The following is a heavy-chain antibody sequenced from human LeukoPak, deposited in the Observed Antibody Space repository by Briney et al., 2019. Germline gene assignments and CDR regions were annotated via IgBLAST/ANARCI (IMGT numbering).Heavy chain of an antibody. CDR2: IMIGGDGK. CDR1: GFTFNNYA. V-gene: IGHV3-23*01. CDR3: VRAAPQNFYPSSCSLFDK. J-gene: IGHJ4*02. D-gene: IGHD2-2*01. Sequence: GGSLRLSCAGSGFTFNNYAMSWVRRAPRKGLEWVSTIMIGGDGKHHADSVKGRFTISRDRSESTLFLQMDDLRADDTAVYYCVRAAPQNFYPSSCSLFDKWGQGTLVTVSS.